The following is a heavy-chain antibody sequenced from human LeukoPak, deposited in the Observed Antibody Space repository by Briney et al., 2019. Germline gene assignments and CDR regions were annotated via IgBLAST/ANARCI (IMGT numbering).Heavy chain of an antibody. D-gene: IGHD6-19*01. J-gene: IGHJ4*02. CDR2: ITVGNGNT. CDR1: GYSFTNYA. CDR3: ARDLKQFGGWLDY. V-gene: IGHV1-3*01. Sequence: ASVKVSCKASGYSFTNYATHWVRQAPGQRLEWMGWITVGNGNTKYSQKFQDRVTITRDTSANTAYMELSSLRSEDTAVYYCARDLKQFGGWLDYWGQGTLVTVSS.